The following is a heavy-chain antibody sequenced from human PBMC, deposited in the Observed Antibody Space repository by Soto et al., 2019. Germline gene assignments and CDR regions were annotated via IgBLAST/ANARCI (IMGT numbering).Heavy chain of an antibody. J-gene: IGHJ3*01. Sequence: XSLKVSGKGSGYTLTGDYMRLVRQAPGQGLECMGWINPNSGGTNYAQKFQGRVTMTRDTSISTAYMELSRLKSDDTAVFYCAKEAATIFRAFDFWGQGTMVTVSS. CDR1: GYTLTGDY. CDR2: INPNSGGT. CDR3: AKEAATIFRAFDF. D-gene: IGHD3-3*01. V-gene: IGHV1-2*02.